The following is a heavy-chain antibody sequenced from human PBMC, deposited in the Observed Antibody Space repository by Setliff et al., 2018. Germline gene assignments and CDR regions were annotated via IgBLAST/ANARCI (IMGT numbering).Heavy chain of an antibody. CDR2: ISAYNGNT. D-gene: IGHD6-19*01. V-gene: IGHV1-18*01. Sequence: GASVKVSCKASGYTFTSYGISWVRQAPGQGLEWMGWISAYNGNTNYAQKLQGRVTMTTDTSTSTAYMELRSLRSDDTAVYYCARDRSSGRYVWGYYYYGMDVWGQGTTVTVSS. CDR1: GYTFTSYG. J-gene: IGHJ6*02. CDR3: ARDRSSGRYVWGYYYYGMDV.